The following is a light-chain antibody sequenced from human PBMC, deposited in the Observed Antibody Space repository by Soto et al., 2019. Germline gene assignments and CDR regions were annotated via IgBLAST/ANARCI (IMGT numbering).Light chain of an antibody. Sequence: QSALTQPASVSGSPGQSITISCTGTSSDVGGDNTVSWYQQMPGKDPKLIIYDVTIRPSGISDRFSGSKSGNTASLTISGLQAEDEADYHCSSYIRNTSLGVCGGGTKVTVL. CDR1: SSDVGGDNT. CDR2: DVT. J-gene: IGLJ3*02. CDR3: SSYIRNTSLGV. V-gene: IGLV2-14*01.